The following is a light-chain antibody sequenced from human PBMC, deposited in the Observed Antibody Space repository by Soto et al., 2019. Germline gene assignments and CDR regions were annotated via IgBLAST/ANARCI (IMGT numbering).Light chain of an antibody. CDR3: HQCYGTPPQT. CDR2: WAS. Sequence: DIVMTQSPDSLAVSLGERATINCKSSQSLLYSSTNKNYLAWYQQKPGQPPKLLIYWASSRESGVPDRFTGSGSGTDFTLTISSLQAEDVAVYYCHQCYGTPPQTFGQGTKVEIK. J-gene: IGKJ1*01. CDR1: QSLLYSSTNKNY. V-gene: IGKV4-1*01.